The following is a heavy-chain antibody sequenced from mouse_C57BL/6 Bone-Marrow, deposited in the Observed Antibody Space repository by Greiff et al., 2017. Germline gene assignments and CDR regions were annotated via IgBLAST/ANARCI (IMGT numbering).Heavy chain of an antibody. V-gene: IGHV1-50*01. CDR1: GYTFTSYW. D-gene: IGHD2-5*01. CDR2: IDPSASYT. CDR3: ARYDSNVAMDY. Sequence: QVQLQQPGAELVKPGASVKLSCKASGYTFTSYWMQWVKQRPGQGLEWIGEIDPSASYTNYNQKFKGKATWTVDTSSRTAYMQLSSLTSEDSAVYYCARYDSNVAMDYWCQGTAVTVSS. J-gene: IGHJ4*01.